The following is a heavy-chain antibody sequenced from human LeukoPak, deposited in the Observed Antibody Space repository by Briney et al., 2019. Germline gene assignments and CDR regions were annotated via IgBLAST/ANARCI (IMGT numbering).Heavy chain of an antibody. J-gene: IGHJ4*02. CDR2: ISNDGSKK. CDR3: AKDRYSYAFEYSDS. V-gene: IGHV3-30*18. Sequence: GGSLRLSCAASGFTFSSYGMHWVRQAPGKGLDWVAVISNDGSKKYYADSVKGRFTISRGNSKNTISLQVSSLRAEDTAVYYCAKDRYSYAFEYSDSWGQGTLVTVSS. D-gene: IGHD5-18*01. CDR1: GFTFSSYG.